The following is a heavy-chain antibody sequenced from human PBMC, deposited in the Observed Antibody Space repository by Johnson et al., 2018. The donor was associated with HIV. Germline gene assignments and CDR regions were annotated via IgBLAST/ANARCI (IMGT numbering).Heavy chain of an antibody. D-gene: IGHD1-14*01. J-gene: IGHJ3*01. CDR2: IYSGGNT. Sequence: VQLVESGGGLVKPGGSLRLSCASSGFTFSSYAMSWVRQAPGKGLEWVSIIYSGGNTYYADSVKGRFTISRDNSKNSLYLQMNSLRAEDTAVYYCATRDPTYRPGAVDRWGQGTMVTFSS. CDR1: GFTFSSYA. V-gene: IGHV3-66*01. CDR3: ATRDPTYRPGAVDR.